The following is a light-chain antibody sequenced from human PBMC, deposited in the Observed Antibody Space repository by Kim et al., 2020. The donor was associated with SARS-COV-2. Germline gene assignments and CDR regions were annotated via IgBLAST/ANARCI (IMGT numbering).Light chain of an antibody. Sequence: GQRVTVSCSGSHSNNMSNTVNRDQELPQTAPKHLLYGNNQRPSGVPDRFSGSKSGTSASLAISGLQSEDEADYYCASWDDSLNGVLFGGGTQLTVL. J-gene: IGLJ2*01. V-gene: IGLV1-44*01. CDR2: GNN. CDR3: ASWDDSLNGVL. CDR1: HSNNMSNT.